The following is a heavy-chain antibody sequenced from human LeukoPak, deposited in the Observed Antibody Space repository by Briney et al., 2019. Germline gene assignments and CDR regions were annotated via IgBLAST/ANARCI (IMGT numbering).Heavy chain of an antibody. V-gene: IGHV3-21*01. CDR2: ISTSSSHI. J-gene: IGHJ4*02. CDR3: ARDDNWNDKPFDL. CDR1: GFTFSFSM. Sequence: PGGSLRPSCTASGFTFSFSMMNWVRQAPGKGLEWVSSISTSSSHIYYADSLKGRFTVSRDNAKSSLYLQMNNLRAEDTAVYYCARDDNWNDKPFDLWGQGTLVTVSS. D-gene: IGHD1-20*01.